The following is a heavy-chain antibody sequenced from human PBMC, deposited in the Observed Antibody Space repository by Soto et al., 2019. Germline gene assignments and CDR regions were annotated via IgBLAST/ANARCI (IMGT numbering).Heavy chain of an antibody. CDR2: IHYSGTT. CDR3: AAGEASSRNLAPYYLDF. J-gene: IGHJ4*02. V-gene: IGHV4-59*01. D-gene: IGHD6-13*01. CDR1: GGSMRNYF. Sequence: PSETLSLTCTVSGGSMRNYFWTWIRQPPGKGLEWIGYIHYSGTTSFFPSYNPSLRSRVTISEDTSKNQFSLKLLSVTTADTAVYFCAAGEASSRNLAPYYLDFWGQGILVTVSS.